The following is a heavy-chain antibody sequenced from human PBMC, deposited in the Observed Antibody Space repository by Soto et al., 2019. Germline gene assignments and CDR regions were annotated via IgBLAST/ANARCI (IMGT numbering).Heavy chain of an antibody. Sequence: QVQLVQSGAEVKKPGSSVKVSCKASGGSFSGQRVSWMRQAPGQRLEWMGGIIPIFRTTNYARKFQGRLTITADESTNTAFMELTSLTFEDTAIYYCGNVPNWGQGTLVTVSS. J-gene: IGHJ4*02. CDR3: GNVPN. CDR2: IIPIFRTT. V-gene: IGHV1-69*01. CDR1: GGSFSGQR.